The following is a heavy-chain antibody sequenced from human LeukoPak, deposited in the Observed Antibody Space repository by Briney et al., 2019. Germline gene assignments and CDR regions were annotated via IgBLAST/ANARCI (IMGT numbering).Heavy chain of an antibody. CDR3: ARGLGGRLDY. V-gene: IGHV1-8*03. CDR1: GYTFTSYY. CDR2: MNPNSGNT. D-gene: IGHD1-1*01. Sequence: ASVKVSCKASGYTFTSYYMHWVRQAPGQGLEWMGWMNPNSGNTGYAQKFQGRVTITRNTSISTAYMELSSLRSEDTAVYYCARGLGGRLDYWGQGTLVTVSS. J-gene: IGHJ4*02.